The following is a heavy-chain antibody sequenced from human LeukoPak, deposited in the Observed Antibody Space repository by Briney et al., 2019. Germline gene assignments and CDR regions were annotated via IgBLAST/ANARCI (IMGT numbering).Heavy chain of an antibody. CDR2: IKQDGSEK. CDR3: ARDLMGRFLEWLLRDY. CDR1: GFTFSSYW. D-gene: IGHD3-3*01. V-gene: IGHV3-7*01. Sequence: PGGSLRLSCAASGFTFSSYWMSWVRQAPGKGLEWVANIKQDGSEKYYVDSVKGRFTISRDNAKNSLYLQMNSLRAEDTAVYYCARDLMGRFLEWLLRDYWGQGTLVTVSS. J-gene: IGHJ4*02.